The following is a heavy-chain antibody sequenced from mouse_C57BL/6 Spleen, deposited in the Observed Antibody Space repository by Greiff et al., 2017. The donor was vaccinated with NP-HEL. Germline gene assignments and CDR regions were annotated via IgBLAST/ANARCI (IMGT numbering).Heavy chain of an antibody. D-gene: IGHD2-2*01. CDR1: GYTFTSYW. Sequence: VQLQQPGAELVRPGSSVKLSCKASGYTFTSYWMDWVKQRPGQGLEWIGNIYPSDSETHYNQKFKDKATLTVDKSSSTAYMQLSSLTSDDSAVYYCARWLPHYYAMDYWGQGTSVTVSS. CDR2: IYPSDSET. CDR3: ARWLPHYYAMDY. J-gene: IGHJ4*01. V-gene: IGHV1-61*01.